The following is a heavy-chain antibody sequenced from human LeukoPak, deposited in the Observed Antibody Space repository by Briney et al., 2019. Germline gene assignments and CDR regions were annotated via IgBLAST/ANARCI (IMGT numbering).Heavy chain of an antibody. J-gene: IGHJ4*02. V-gene: IGHV3-23*01. CDR1: GFTFSSYA. CDR3: ARQVEGPTLDY. Sequence: GGSLRLSCAASGFTFSSYAMSWVRQAPGKGLEWVSAISASGGTTYYADSVKGRFTISRDNSKNTLYLQMNSLRAEDTAVYYCARQVEGPTLDYWGQGTLVTVSS. CDR2: ISASGGTT.